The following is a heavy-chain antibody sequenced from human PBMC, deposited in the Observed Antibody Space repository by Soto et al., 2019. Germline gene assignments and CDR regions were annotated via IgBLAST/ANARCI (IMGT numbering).Heavy chain of an antibody. CDR3: VRSSGWTGEY. Sequence: QLVESGGGLVQPGGSLRLSCATSGFAFSSYGMNWVRQVAGKGLEWVANVNPDGTEINYVDSVRGRFTISRDNANNSLSLQMNSLRAEDTAVYYCVRSSGWTGEYWGQGILVTVSS. V-gene: IGHV3-7*04. CDR1: GFAFSSYG. CDR2: VNPDGTEI. J-gene: IGHJ4*02. D-gene: IGHD6-6*01.